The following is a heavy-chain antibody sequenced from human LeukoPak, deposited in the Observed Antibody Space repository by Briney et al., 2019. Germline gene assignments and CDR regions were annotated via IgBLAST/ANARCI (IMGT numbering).Heavy chain of an antibody. D-gene: IGHD2-15*01. CDR2: IFTRGST. J-gene: IGHJ3*02. Sequence: SETLSLTCTVSGGSINNYYWSWIRQPAGKGLEWIGRIFTRGSTNYNPSLKSRVTMSVDTSKNQFSLKLSSVTAADTAVYYCARGRYCSADICSGGDAFDIWGQGTMVSVSS. V-gene: IGHV4-4*07. CDR1: GGSINNYY. CDR3: ARGRYCSADICSGGDAFDI.